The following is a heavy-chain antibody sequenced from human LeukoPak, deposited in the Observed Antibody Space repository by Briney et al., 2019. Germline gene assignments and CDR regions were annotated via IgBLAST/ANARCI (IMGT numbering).Heavy chain of an antibody. Sequence: SETLSLTCAVYGGSFSGYYWSWIRQPPGKGLEWIGEINHSGSTNYNPSLKSRVTISVDTSKNQFSLKLSSVTAADTAVYYCARDPQSGYPDYWGQGTLVTVSS. D-gene: IGHD3-3*01. CDR3: ARDPQSGYPDY. CDR2: INHSGST. J-gene: IGHJ4*02. V-gene: IGHV4-34*01. CDR1: GGSFSGYY.